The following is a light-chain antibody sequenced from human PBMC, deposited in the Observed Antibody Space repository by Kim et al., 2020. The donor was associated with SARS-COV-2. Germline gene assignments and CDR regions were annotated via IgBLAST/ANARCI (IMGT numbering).Light chain of an antibody. J-gene: IGKJ4*01. CDR2: GAS. Sequence: DIQMTQSPSSLSPSVGDRVTITCQPSQDITHYLNWYQQKPGKAPKLLIHGASNLETGVPSRFSGSRSGTNFTLSISGLQPEDVATYYCQQYENDPLTFGGGTKVDIK. CDR3: QQYENDPLT. CDR1: QDITHY. V-gene: IGKV1-33*01.